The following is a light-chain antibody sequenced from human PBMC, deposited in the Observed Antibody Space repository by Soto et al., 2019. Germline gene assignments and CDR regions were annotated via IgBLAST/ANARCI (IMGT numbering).Light chain of an antibody. J-gene: IGLJ2*01. CDR2: EVS. V-gene: IGLV2-8*01. Sequence: QSALTQPPSASGSPGQSVAISCTGTSSDVGGYNFVSWYQQHPVKAPKLMIYEVSERPSGVPDRFSGSKSGNTASLTVSGLQAEDEADYYCISYAGSNIVVFGGGTKLTVL. CDR3: ISYAGSNIVV. CDR1: SSDVGGYNF.